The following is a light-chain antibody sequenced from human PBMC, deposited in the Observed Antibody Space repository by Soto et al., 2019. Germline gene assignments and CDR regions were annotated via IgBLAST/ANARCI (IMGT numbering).Light chain of an antibody. J-gene: IGKJ2*01. CDR2: GAS. Sequence: EVVMTQSPGTLPVSPGERATLSCRASQSVGRNLAWYQQRPGQSPRLLIYGASTRATAVPARFSGSGSGTEFTLSISSLQSDDFAVYYCQQYNNWPPYTFGQGTKLEI. CDR1: QSVGRN. V-gene: IGKV3-15*01. CDR3: QQYNNWPPYT.